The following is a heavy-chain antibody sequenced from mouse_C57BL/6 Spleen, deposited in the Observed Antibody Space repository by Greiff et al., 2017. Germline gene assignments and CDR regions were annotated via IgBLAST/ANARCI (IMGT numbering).Heavy chain of an antibody. V-gene: IGHV1-26*01. Sequence: EVQLQQSGPELVKPGASVKISCKASGYTFTDYYMNWVKQSHGKSLEWIGDINPNNGGTSYNQKFKGKATLTVDKSSSTAYMELRSLTSEDSAVYYCARTGEGSSLYYFDYWGQGTTLTVSS. CDR3: ARTGEGSSLYYFDY. J-gene: IGHJ2*01. D-gene: IGHD1-1*01. CDR1: GYTFTDYY. CDR2: INPNNGGT.